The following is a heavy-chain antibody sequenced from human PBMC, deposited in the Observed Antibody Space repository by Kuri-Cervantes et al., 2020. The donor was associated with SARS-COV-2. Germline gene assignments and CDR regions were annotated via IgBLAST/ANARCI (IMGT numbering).Heavy chain of an antibody. Sequence: SETLSLTCTVSGDSITSSSYYWGWIRQPPGKGLEWIGNIYNSGSTYYNPSLKSRVTISVDTSKKPFSLKLSSVTAADTAMYYCVTSLPRSGWDGEDAFDIWGQGTMVTVSS. D-gene: IGHD6-19*01. J-gene: IGHJ3*02. CDR3: VTSLPRSGWDGEDAFDI. V-gene: IGHV4-39*01. CDR2: IYNSGST. CDR1: GDSITSSSYY.